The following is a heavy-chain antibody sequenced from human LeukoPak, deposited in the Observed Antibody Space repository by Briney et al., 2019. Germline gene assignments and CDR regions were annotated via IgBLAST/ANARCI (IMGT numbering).Heavy chain of an antibody. D-gene: IGHD2-15*01. Sequence: ASVKVSCKASGYTFTSYGISWVRQAPGQGLEWMGWISAYNGNTNYAQKLQGRVTMTTDTSTSTAYMELRSLRSDDTAVYYCARVGKYCSGGSCYSNWFDPWGQGTLVTVSS. CDR2: ISAYNGNT. CDR3: ARVGKYCSGGSCYSNWFDP. CDR1: GYTFTSYG. V-gene: IGHV1-18*01. J-gene: IGHJ5*02.